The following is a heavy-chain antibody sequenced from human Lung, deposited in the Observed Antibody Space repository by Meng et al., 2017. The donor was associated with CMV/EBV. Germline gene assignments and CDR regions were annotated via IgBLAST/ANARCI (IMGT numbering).Heavy chain of an antibody. V-gene: IGHV1-2*02. CDR2: THPHRGDT. CDR1: GYTFTAHY. D-gene: IGHD7-27*01. J-gene: IGHJ4*02. Sequence: SXXVSCKASGYTFTAHYFHWVRQAPGQGLEWMGWTHPHRGDTNYAQQFQGRVTLTRDTSINTGYMELTRLTSDDTAVYYCARDNNWGPDYWGQGTLVTVSS. CDR3: ARDNNWGPDY.